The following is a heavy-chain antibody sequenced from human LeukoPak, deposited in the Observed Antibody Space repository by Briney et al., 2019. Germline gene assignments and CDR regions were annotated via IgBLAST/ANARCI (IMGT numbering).Heavy chain of an antibody. Sequence: GGSLRLPCAASGFTFSDYYMSWIRQAPGKGLEWVSYISSSGSTIYYADSVKGRFTISRDNAKNSLYLQMNSLRAEDTAVYYCARDKKVAQYYYYYYGMDVWGQGTTVTVSS. D-gene: IGHD5-12*01. CDR3: ARDKKVAQYYYYYYGMDV. CDR2: ISSSGSTI. CDR1: GFTFSDYY. V-gene: IGHV3-11*01. J-gene: IGHJ6*02.